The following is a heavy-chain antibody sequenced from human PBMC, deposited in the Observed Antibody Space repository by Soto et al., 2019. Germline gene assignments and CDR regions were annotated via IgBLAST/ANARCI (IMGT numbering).Heavy chain of an antibody. CDR3: AADPGYGPGSYYNVNYYYYGMDV. J-gene: IGHJ6*02. Sequence: ASVKVSCKASGFTFTSSAVQWVRQARGQRLEWIGWIVVGSGNTNYAQKFQERVTITRDMSTSTAYMELSSLRSEDTAVYYCAADPGYGPGSYYNVNYYYYGMDVWGQGTTVTVSS. V-gene: IGHV1-58*01. D-gene: IGHD3-10*01. CDR1: GFTFTSSA. CDR2: IVVGSGNT.